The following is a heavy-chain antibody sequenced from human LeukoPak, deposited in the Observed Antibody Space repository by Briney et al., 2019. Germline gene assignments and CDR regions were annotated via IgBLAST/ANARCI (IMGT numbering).Heavy chain of an antibody. J-gene: IGHJ5*01. CDR1: GGSFSGYY. D-gene: IGHD6-13*01. CDR3: ARGLSGSSWYCPWFDS. V-gene: IGHV4-34*01. Sequence: ASETLSLTCAVYGGSFSGYYWSWIRQPPGKGLEWIGEINHSGSTNYNPSLKSRVTISVDTSKNQFSLKLSSVTAADTAVYYCARGLSGSSWYCPWFDSWGQGTLVTVSS. CDR2: INHSGST.